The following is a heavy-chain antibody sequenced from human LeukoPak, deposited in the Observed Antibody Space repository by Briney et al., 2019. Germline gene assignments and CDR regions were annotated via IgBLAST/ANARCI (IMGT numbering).Heavy chain of an antibody. CDR2: ISGSGGST. D-gene: IGHD3-22*01. CDR1: GFTFSSYA. Sequence: PGGSLRLSCAASGFTFSSYAMSWVRQAPGKGLEWVSAISGSGGSTYYADSVKGRFTISRDNSKNTLYLQMNSLRAEDTAVYYWAKPHGPTYYYDSSGAGEGDGGQGTLVTVSS. V-gene: IGHV3-23*01. CDR3: AKPHGPTYYYDSSGAGEGD. J-gene: IGHJ4*02.